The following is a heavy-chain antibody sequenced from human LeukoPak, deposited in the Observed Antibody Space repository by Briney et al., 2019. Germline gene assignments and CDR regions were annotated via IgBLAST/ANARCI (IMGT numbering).Heavy chain of an antibody. V-gene: IGHV1-2*02. CDR3: ARDNSGWSVDY. D-gene: IGHD6-19*01. CDR1: GYTFTGYY. J-gene: IGHJ4*02. Sequence: ASVTVSCTASGYTFTGYYMHWVRQAPGQGLEWMGWINPNSGGTNYAQKFQGRVTMTRDTSTSTVFMELSSLRSEDTAVYYCARDNSGWSVDYWGQGTLVTVSS. CDR2: INPNSGGT.